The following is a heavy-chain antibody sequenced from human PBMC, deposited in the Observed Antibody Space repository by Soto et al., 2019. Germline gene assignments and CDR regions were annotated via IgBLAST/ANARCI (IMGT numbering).Heavy chain of an antibody. Sequence: SVKVSCKASGFTFTSSAMQWVRQARGQRLEWIGWIVVGSGNTNYAQKFQERVTITRDMSTSTAYMELSSLRSEDTAVYYCAAKRNYDFWSGYYQTGYFDYWGQGTLVTVSS. J-gene: IGHJ4*02. CDR2: IVVGSGNT. D-gene: IGHD3-3*01. V-gene: IGHV1-58*02. CDR1: GFTFTSSA. CDR3: AAKRNYDFWSGYYQTGYFDY.